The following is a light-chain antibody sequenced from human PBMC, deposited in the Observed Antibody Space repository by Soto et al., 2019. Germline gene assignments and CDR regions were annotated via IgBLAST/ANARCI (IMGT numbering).Light chain of an antibody. CDR2: GAS. Sequence: EIVMTQSPATLSVFPGERATLSCRASQSVSSNLAWYQQSPGQAPRLLIYGASTRATGIPARFSGSGSGTEFTLTISSLQSEDFAVYYCQHYGSSPPFTFGQGTKLDIK. J-gene: IGKJ2*01. CDR3: QHYGSSPPFT. CDR1: QSVSSN. V-gene: IGKV3-15*01.